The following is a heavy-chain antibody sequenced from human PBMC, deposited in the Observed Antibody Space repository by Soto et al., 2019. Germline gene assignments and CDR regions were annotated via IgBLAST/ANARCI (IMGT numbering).Heavy chain of an antibody. CDR2: IWYDGSNK. CDR3: ARGKIDSGYYFDY. J-gene: IGHJ4*02. V-gene: IGHV3-33*01. CDR1: GFTFSSYG. D-gene: IGHD2-15*01. Sequence: QVQLVESGGGVVQPGRSLRLSCAASGFTFSSYGMHWVRQAPGKGLEWVAVIWYDGSNKYYADSVKGRFTISRDNSKNTLYLQMNSLRAEDTAVYYCARGKIDSGYYFDYWGQGTLVTVSS.